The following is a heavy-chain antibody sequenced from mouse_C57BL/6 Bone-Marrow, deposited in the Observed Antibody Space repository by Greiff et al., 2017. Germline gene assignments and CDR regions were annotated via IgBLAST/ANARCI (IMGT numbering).Heavy chain of an antibody. CDR2: IYPGDGDT. J-gene: IGHJ3*01. Sequence: QVHVKQSGPELVKPGASVKISCKASGYAFSSSWMNWVKQRPGKGLEWIGRIYPGDGDTNYNGKFKSKATLTADTSSSTAYMQLSSLTSEDSAVYFCALMFAYWGQGTLVTVSA. V-gene: IGHV1-82*01. CDR3: ALMFAY. CDR1: GYAFSSSW.